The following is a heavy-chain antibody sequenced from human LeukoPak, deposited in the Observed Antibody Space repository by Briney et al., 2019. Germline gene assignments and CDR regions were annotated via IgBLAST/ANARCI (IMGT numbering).Heavy chain of an antibody. Sequence: SETLSLTCTVSGGSISSGDYYWSWIRQPPGKGLEWIGYIYHSGSTFYNPSLKSRLTIAVDKSKNQFSLELSSVTAADTAVYYCAREDFYDSSGHYYYYMDVWGKGTTVTVSS. CDR1: GGSISSGDYY. CDR3: AREDFYDSSGHYYYYMDV. D-gene: IGHD3-22*01. J-gene: IGHJ6*03. CDR2: IYHSGST. V-gene: IGHV4-30-4*01.